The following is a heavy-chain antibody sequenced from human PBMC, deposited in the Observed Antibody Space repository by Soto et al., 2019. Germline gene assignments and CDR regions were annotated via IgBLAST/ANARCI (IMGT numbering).Heavy chain of an antibody. J-gene: IGHJ5*02. V-gene: IGHV4-31*03. D-gene: IGHD2-21*02. CDR1: GGSISSGCYY. CDR2: IYYSGST. Sequence: SETLSLTCTVSGGSISSGCYYWSWISQHPGKGMEWIGYIYYSGSTYYNPSLKSRVTISVDTSKNQFSLKLSSVTAADTAVYYCARDQQVYCGGDCYSRWFGPWGQGTLVTVSS. CDR3: ARDQQVYCGGDCYSRWFGP.